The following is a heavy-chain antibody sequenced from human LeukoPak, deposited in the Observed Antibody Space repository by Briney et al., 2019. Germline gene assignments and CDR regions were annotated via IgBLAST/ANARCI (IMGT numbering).Heavy chain of an antibody. J-gene: IGHJ4*02. Sequence: GGSLRLSCAASGFTFSSYAMSWVRQAPGKGLEWVSAISGSGGSTYYADSMKGRFTISRDNSKNTLYLQMNSLRAEDTAVYYCAKVVSEGYSSGWLVDYWGQGTLVTVSS. CDR3: AKVVSEGYSSGWLVDY. CDR1: GFTFSSYA. CDR2: ISGSGGST. V-gene: IGHV3-23*01. D-gene: IGHD6-19*01.